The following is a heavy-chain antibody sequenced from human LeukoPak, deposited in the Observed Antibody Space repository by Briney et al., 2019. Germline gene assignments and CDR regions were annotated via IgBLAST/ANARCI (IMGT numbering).Heavy chain of an antibody. V-gene: IGHV1-18*01. D-gene: IGHD3-3*01. J-gene: IGHJ4*02. CDR1: VYTFTSYG. Sequence: ASVNVSRKPSVYTFTSYGISWVRQAPAPGLEWMGWISAYNGNTNYAQKLQGRVTMTTDTSTSTAYMELRSLRSDVTAVYYCASDRGPFWSGCFDYWGQGTLVTVSS. CDR2: ISAYNGNT. CDR3: ASDRGPFWSGCFDY.